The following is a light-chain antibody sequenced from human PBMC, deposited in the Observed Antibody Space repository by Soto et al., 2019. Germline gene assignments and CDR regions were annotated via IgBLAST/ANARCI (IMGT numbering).Light chain of an antibody. Sequence: EIVLTQSPGTLSLSPGERATLSCRASQSVSSRFFAGYQQKPGQAPRLLIYGASSRAAGIPDRFSGSGSGTDFTLTISRLEPEDFAMYYCQQYATSPWTFGQGTKVEIK. CDR2: GAS. V-gene: IGKV3-20*01. CDR3: QQYATSPWT. CDR1: QSVSSRF. J-gene: IGKJ1*01.